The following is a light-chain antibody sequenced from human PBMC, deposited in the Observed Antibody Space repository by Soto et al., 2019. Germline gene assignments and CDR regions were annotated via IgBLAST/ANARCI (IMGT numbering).Light chain of an antibody. CDR3: HHLWT. CDR2: GAS. CDR1: QSVSSN. V-gene: IGKV3-15*01. Sequence: EIVMTQSPSTLSVSPGERATLSCRASQSVSSNLAWYQQKPGQAPRLLIYGASTRATGIPARFSGSGSGTEFILTISRLQSEDFAVYYWHHLWTFGQGTQVEIK. J-gene: IGKJ1*01.